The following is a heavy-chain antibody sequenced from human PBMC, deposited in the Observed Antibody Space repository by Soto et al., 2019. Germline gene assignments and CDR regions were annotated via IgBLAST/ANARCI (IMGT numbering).Heavy chain of an antibody. D-gene: IGHD6-13*01. J-gene: IGHJ6*02. V-gene: IGHV1-69*01. Sequence: QVQLVQSGAEVKKPGSSVKVSCKASGGTFSSYAISWVRQAPGQGLEWMGGIIPIFGTANYAQKFQGRVTITADESTSTAYMELSSLRSEDTAVYYCARGTQLVLYYYYCMDVWGQGTTVTVSS. CDR1: GGTFSSYA. CDR3: ARGTQLVLYYYYCMDV. CDR2: IIPIFGTA.